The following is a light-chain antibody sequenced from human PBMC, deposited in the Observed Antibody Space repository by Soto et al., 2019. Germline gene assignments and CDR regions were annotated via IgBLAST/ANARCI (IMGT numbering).Light chain of an antibody. Sequence: VLTQPASVSGSPGEWITISCPGTSSDVGAYNLVSWYQHYSGKAPKLLIYEVSQWPSGISDRFSGSKSGNTASLTISGLQAEDEADYYCCSYAGVTWGYVFGTGTKDT. CDR2: EVS. CDR3: CSYAGVTWGYV. CDR1: SSDVGAYNL. J-gene: IGLJ1*01. V-gene: IGLV2-23*02.